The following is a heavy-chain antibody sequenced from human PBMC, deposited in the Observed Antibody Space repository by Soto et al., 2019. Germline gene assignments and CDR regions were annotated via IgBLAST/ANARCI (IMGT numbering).Heavy chain of an antibody. Sequence: ASVKVSCKASGYTFTRYGIHCVRQARSQRLEWMGCINAANGDTKYSPKFQGRVTITRDTSASTAYMELSSLRSEDTAVYYCVRRHVSATGIDWFDPWGQGTLVTVSS. CDR1: GYTFTRYG. V-gene: IGHV1-3*01. CDR3: VRRHVSATGIDWFDP. D-gene: IGHD6-13*01. CDR2: INAANGDT. J-gene: IGHJ5*02.